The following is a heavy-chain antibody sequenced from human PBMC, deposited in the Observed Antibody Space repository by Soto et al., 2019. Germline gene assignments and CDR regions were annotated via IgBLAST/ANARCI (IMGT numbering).Heavy chain of an antibody. J-gene: IGHJ4*02. CDR2: ISGSGGST. CDR1: GFTFSSYA. CDR3: ALIGVTMVWGVKVPQRYDPHTFDY. V-gene: IGHV3-23*01. D-gene: IGHD3-10*01. Sequence: PGGSLRLSCAASGFTFSSYAMSWVRQAPGKGLEWVSAISGSGGSTYYADSVKGRFTISRDNSKNTLYLQMNSLRAEDTAVYYCALIGVTMVWGVKVPQRYDPHTFDYCGQGTLVTVSS.